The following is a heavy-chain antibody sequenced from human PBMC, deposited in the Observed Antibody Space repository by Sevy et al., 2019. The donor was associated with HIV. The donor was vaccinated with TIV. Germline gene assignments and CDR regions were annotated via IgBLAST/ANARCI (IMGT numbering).Heavy chain of an antibody. CDR2: ISWNSGSL. D-gene: IGHD3-16*02. CDR3: AKGNMMLTFGGIVVNSFDD. Sequence: GGSLRLSCSASGFTFDDYAMHWVGQAPGKGREWVSGISWNSGSLDYAGFVKGRLTISRDNAKNSLYLQMNILKDEDTASYYCAKGNMMLTFGGIVVNSFDDWGQGTLVTVSS. CDR1: GFTFDDYA. J-gene: IGHJ4*02. V-gene: IGHV3-9*01.